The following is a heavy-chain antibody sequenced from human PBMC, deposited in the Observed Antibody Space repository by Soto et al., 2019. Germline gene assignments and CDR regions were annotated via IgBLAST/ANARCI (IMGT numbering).Heavy chain of an antibody. CDR2: ISYDGRNK. CDR1: GFTFRSYA. CDR3: ARSRGYCTSTSCYGLHYYFDY. D-gene: IGHD2-2*01. Sequence: GGSLRLSCAVSGFTFRSYAMHWVRQAPGKGLEWVAVISYDGRNKYYADSVKGRFTISRDNSKNTLYLQMNSLRAEDTAVYYCARSRGYCTSTSCYGLHYYFDYWGQGTLVTVSS. J-gene: IGHJ4*02. V-gene: IGHV3-30*04.